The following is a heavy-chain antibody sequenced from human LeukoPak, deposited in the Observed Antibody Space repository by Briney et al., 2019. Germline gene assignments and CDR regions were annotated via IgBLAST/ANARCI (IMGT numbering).Heavy chain of an antibody. D-gene: IGHD3-22*01. CDR1: GYTFTSYG. J-gene: IGHJ4*02. V-gene: IGHV1-18*01. Sequence: EASVKVSCKASGYTFTSYGISWMRQAPGQGLEWMGWISAYNGNTNYAQKLQGRVTMTTDTSTSTAYMELRSLRSDDTAVYYCARDGGYDSSGYYYEPYDYWGQGTLVTVSS. CDR2: ISAYNGNT. CDR3: ARDGGYDSSGYYYEPYDY.